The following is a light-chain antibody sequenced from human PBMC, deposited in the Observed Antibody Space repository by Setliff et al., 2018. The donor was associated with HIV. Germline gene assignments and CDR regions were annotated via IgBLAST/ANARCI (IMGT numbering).Light chain of an antibody. V-gene: IGLV7-46*01. CDR3: LLFYNGVRV. CDR1: TGAVTSGHY. J-gene: IGLJ3*02. Sequence: QAVVTQEPSLTVSPGGTVTLTCGSSTGAVTSGHYPFWFQQKPGQAPRTLIYDTTNKHSSTHARFSGSALGGKAALTLSGAQPKDEADYYCLLFYNGVRVFGGGTKVTVL. CDR2: DTT.